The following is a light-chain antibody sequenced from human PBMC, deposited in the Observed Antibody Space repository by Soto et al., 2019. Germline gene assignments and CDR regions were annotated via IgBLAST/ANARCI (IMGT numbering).Light chain of an antibody. CDR1: SSDVGGYNY. CDR3: SSYTSSSTGL. V-gene: IGLV2-14*01. CDR2: DVS. Sequence: QSVLTQPASVSGSPGQSITISCTGTSSDVGGYNYVSWYQQHPGKAPKLMIYDVSNRPSGVSNRFSGSKSGNTASLTISGLQAEDEADYYCSSYTSSSTGLFGTGTKVTV. J-gene: IGLJ1*01.